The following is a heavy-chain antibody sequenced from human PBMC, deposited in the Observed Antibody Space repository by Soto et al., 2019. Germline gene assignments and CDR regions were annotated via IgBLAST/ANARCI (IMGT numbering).Heavy chain of an antibody. Sequence: ASVKVSCKASGYTFTSYYMHWVRQAPGQGLEWMGIINPSGGSTSYAQKFQGRVTMTRDTSTSTVYMELSSLRSEDTDVYDCASGAVVTHAFDIWGQGTMVTVSS. J-gene: IGHJ3*02. CDR3: ASGAVVTHAFDI. D-gene: IGHD2-21*02. CDR2: INPSGGST. CDR1: GYTFTSYY. V-gene: IGHV1-46*01.